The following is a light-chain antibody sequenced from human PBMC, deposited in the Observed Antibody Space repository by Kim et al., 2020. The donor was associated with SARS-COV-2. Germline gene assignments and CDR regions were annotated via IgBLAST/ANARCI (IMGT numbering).Light chain of an antibody. V-gene: IGKV1D-16*01. CDR3: LQYNSDPLT. Sequence: DIQMTQSPSSVSASVGDRVTITCRASQGISIWLAWYQEKPGKAPKSLIFGAASLQSGVPSRFSGSGSGTEFTLTINNLQPEDFATYYCLQYNSDPLTFGGGTKLEI. CDR2: GAA. J-gene: IGKJ4*01. CDR1: QGISIW.